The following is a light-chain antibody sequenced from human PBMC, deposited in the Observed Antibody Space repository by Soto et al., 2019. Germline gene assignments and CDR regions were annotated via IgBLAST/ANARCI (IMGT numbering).Light chain of an antibody. V-gene: IGKV3-15*01. CDR1: QSVGSN. J-gene: IGKJ5*01. CDR2: VAS. CDR3: QTYDSWPL. Sequence: EIVMTQSPATLSVSPGEGATLSCRASQSVGSNLAWYQQKPGQAPRVVVYVASTRATGIPARFSGSGSGTEITITISGLQSEDFAVYYCQTYDSWPLFGPGTLLEIK.